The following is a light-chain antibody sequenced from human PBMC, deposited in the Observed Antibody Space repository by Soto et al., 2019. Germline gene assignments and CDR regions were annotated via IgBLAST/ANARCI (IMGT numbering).Light chain of an antibody. V-gene: IGKV1-27*01. J-gene: IGKJ3*01. CDR1: QDIRDY. CDR2: AAS. Sequence: DIPMTQSPSSLSASVGDRVTITCRASQDIRDYLGWYQQRPGKVPSLLIYAASTLQSGDPSRFSGSGFGTDFTLTISSLQAEDVATYYCQKYGYAPYTFGPGNKVDLQ. CDR3: QKYGYAPYT.